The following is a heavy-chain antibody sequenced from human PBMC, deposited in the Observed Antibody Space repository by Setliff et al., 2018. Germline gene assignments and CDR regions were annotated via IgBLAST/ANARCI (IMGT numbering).Heavy chain of an antibody. V-gene: IGHV4-59*11. Sequence: PSETLSLTCTVSDGSSSSHYWSWIRQPPGKGLEWIGYIHFSGTTNYNPSLKSRVTLSLDTSKNQFSLELRSVTAADTAVYYCARSRTTAVKGGVFAVWGRGTLVTVSS. CDR2: IHFSGTT. J-gene: IGHJ2*01. CDR3: ARSRTTAVKGGVFAV. D-gene: IGHD1-7*01. CDR1: DGSSSSHY.